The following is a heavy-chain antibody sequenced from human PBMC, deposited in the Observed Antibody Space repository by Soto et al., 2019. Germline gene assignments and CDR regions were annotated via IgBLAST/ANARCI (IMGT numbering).Heavy chain of an antibody. J-gene: IGHJ4*02. CDR3: ARVSELQLVEI. Sequence: PSETLSLTCAVYGWSFSGYYWSWIRQPPGKGLEWIGEINHSGSTNYNPSLKSRVTISVDKSKNQFSLKLSSVTAADTAVYYCARVSELQLVEIWGQGTLVTVSS. V-gene: IGHV4-34*01. D-gene: IGHD1-1*01. CDR1: GWSFSGYY. CDR2: INHSGST.